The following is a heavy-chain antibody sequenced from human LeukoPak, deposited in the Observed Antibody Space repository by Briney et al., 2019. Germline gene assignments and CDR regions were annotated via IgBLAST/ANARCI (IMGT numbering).Heavy chain of an antibody. Sequence: GGSLRLSCAASGFTFSSYWMSWVRQAPGKGLEWVANIKQDGSEKYYVDSVKGRFTISRDNAKNSLCLQMNSLRAEDTAVYYCARVGSSWYFDYWGQGTLVTVSS. J-gene: IGHJ4*02. CDR3: ARVGSSWYFDY. CDR1: GFTFSSYW. D-gene: IGHD6-13*01. CDR2: IKQDGSEK. V-gene: IGHV3-7*01.